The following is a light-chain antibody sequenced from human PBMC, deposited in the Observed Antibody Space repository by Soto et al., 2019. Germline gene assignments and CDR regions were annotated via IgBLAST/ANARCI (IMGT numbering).Light chain of an antibody. CDR1: QSISTY. CDR3: QQSFSNPYT. Sequence: DIQTTQSPSSLSASVGDRVTITCRASQSISTYLNWYQHKPGKAPELLMHTASSLQSGVPSRFSGSGSGTDFTLIISSLHPEDFASYYCQQSFSNPYTFGQGTKLEIK. J-gene: IGKJ2*01. V-gene: IGKV1-39*01. CDR2: TAS.